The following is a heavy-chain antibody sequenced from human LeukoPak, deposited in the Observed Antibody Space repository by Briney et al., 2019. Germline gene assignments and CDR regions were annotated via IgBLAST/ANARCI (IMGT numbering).Heavy chain of an antibody. D-gene: IGHD3-22*01. V-gene: IGHV3-53*01. CDR2: IYSGGST. CDR3: VDSSGRKAGY. CDR1: GFTVSSNY. J-gene: IGHJ4*02. Sequence: PAGSLRLSCAASGFTVSSNYMSWVRQAPGKGLEWVSVIYSGGSTYYADSVKGRFTISRDNSKNTLYLQMNSLRAEDTAVYYCVDSSGRKAGYWGQGTLVTVSS.